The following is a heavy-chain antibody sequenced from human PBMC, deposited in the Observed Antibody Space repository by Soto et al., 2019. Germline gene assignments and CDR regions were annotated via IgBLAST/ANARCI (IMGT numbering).Heavy chain of an antibody. D-gene: IGHD3-3*01. V-gene: IGHV2-5*02. J-gene: IGHJ4*02. CDR2: IYWDDYN. CDR3: AVLVQCRSAYFFDY. CDR1: GFSLSSSGVS. Sequence: SGATLVNATHSLTLTCTLSGFSLSSSGVSVGWIRRPPGKALEWLALIYWDDYNRYSPSLQSRLTITKDTSKNQGVLPMTNIYPVDTATYSRAVLVQCRSAYFFDYWGQGTLVTVSS.